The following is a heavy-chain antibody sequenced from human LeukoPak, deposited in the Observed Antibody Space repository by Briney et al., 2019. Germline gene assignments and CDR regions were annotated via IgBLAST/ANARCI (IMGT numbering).Heavy chain of an antibody. D-gene: IGHD6-13*01. J-gene: IGHJ6*02. V-gene: IGHV4-59*01. Sequence: SQTLSLTCTASGGSINRYNWCLIRQPPGKELEWVGYIYYSGNTNYNPSLKSRVTISVDTSKKQFSLKLSLVTAADTAVYYCARNGAAAGNYYYYGMDVWGQGTTLTVSS. CDR2: IYYSGNT. CDR3: ARNGAAAGNYYYYGMDV. CDR1: GGSINRYN.